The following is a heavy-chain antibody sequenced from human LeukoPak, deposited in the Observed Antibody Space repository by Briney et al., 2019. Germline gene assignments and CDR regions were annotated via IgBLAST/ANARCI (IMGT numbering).Heavy chain of an antibody. Sequence: SETLSLTCTVSGGSISSYYWSWIRQPPGKGLEWIGYIYYSGSTYYNPSLRSRVTISVDTSKNQFSLKLSSVTAADTAVYYCARVGHDQLLWFGELLADYFDYWGQGTLVTVSS. CDR3: ARVGHDQLLWFGELLADYFDY. J-gene: IGHJ4*02. CDR1: GGSISSYY. D-gene: IGHD3-10*01. V-gene: IGHV4-59*12. CDR2: IYYSGST.